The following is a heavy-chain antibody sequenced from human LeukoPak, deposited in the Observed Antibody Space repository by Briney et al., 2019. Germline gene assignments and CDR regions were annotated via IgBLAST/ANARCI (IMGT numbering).Heavy chain of an antibody. CDR3: AELGITMIGGV. CDR1: GCTFSSYE. CDR2: ISSSGSTI. Sequence: GGSLRLSCAASGCTFSSYEMNWVRQAPGKGLQWVSYISSSGSTIYYADSVKGRFTISRDNAKNSLYLQMNSLRAEDTAVYYCAELGITMIGGVWGKGTTVTISS. D-gene: IGHD3-10*02. V-gene: IGHV3-48*03. J-gene: IGHJ6*04.